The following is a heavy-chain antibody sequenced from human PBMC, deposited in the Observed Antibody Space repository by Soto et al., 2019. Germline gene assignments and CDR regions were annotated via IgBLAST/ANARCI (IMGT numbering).Heavy chain of an antibody. CDR1: FTSFD. Sequence: QVQLVQSGAEVKKPGASVKVSCAFTSFDINWVRQAAGQGLEWMAWMNPNSGDTRYAQKLQGRVTMTRDTSKFTAYMELNNLRSEDTAVYYCARGRGSSAWQFSYYYMDVWDQGTTVTVSS. CDR2: MNPNSGDT. CDR3: ARGRGSSAWQFSYYYMDV. J-gene: IGHJ6*02. V-gene: IGHV1-8*01. D-gene: IGHD6-19*01.